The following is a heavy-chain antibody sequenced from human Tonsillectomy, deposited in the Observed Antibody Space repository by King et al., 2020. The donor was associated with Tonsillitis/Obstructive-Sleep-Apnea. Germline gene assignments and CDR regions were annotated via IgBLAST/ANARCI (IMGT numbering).Heavy chain of an antibody. Sequence: LQLVQSGAEVKKPGASVKVSCKASGYTFTGYYMHWVRQAPGQGLEWMGWINPNSGGTNYAQKFKGWVTMTRGTSISTSYMVLSRLRSDDTAVYYCARGRGDYYDSSGYFVGYYYYMDVWGKGTTVTVSS. CDR2: INPNSGGT. J-gene: IGHJ6*03. CDR1: GYTFTGYY. D-gene: IGHD3-22*01. V-gene: IGHV1-2*04. CDR3: ARGRGDYYDSSGYFVGYYYYMDV.